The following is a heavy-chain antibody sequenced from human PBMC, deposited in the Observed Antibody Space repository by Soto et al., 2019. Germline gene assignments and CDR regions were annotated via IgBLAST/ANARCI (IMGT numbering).Heavy chain of an antibody. V-gene: IGHV3-48*03. CDR3: ARDVGYGDDYYYYGMDV. CDR1: GFTFSSYE. J-gene: IGHJ6*02. CDR2: ISSSGSTI. D-gene: IGHD4-17*01. Sequence: PGGSLRLSCAASGFTFSSYEMNWVRQAPGKGLEWVSYISSSGSTIYYADSVKGRFTISRDNAKNSLYLQMNSLRAEDTAVYYCARDVGYGDDYYYYGMDVWGQGTTVTVSS.